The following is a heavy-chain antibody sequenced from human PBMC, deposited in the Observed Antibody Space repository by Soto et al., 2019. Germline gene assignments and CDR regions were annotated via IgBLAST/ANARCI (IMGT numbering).Heavy chain of an antibody. V-gene: IGHV3-7*03. CDR3: ARDYPGGGYYDY. CDR1: GLSFSSYS. D-gene: IGHD3-16*01. Sequence: GSLRLSGAVSGLSFSSYSICWVRQAPGKGLEWVARINQDGSEKYYVDSVKGRFTISRDNAKNSLYLQMNSLRAEDTAVYYCARDYPGGGYYDYWGQGTLVTVSS. CDR2: INQDGSEK. J-gene: IGHJ4*02.